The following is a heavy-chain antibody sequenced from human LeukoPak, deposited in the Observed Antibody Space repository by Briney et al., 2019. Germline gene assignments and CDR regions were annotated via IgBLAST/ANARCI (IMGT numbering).Heavy chain of an antibody. CDR2: INEDGSEE. Sequence: GGSLRLSCVASGFIFRTYWMAWVRQAPGKGLEWVANINEDGSEERYVDSVQGRFTISRDNAKNSLYLQMNSLRAEDSAVYYCARDPVGGYVFWGQGPLVTV. V-gene: IGHV3-7*01. CDR1: GFIFRTYW. D-gene: IGHD5-12*01. CDR3: ARDPVGGYVF. J-gene: IGHJ4*02.